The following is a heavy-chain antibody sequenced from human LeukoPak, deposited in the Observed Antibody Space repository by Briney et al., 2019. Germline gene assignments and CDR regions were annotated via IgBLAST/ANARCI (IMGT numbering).Heavy chain of an antibody. Sequence: SETLSLTCAVSGYSISSGYYWGWIRPPPGKGLEWIGSIYHSGSTYYNPSLKSRVTISVDTSKNQFSLKLSSVTAADTAVYYCARVNSGGSCYDYWGQGTLVTVSS. V-gene: IGHV4-38-2*01. J-gene: IGHJ4*02. CDR2: IYHSGST. D-gene: IGHD2-15*01. CDR1: GYSISSGYY. CDR3: ARVNSGGSCYDY.